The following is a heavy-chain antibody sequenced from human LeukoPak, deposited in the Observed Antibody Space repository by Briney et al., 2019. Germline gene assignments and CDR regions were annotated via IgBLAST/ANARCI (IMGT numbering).Heavy chain of an antibody. Sequence: WASVMVSCKASGYTFTDYYMHWVRQAPGQGLEWMVRIDPNSGGTYYAQKFQGRVTMTKDTSITTAYMELSRLRSDDTAIYYCARGRDGYNPHDFWGQGTLVTVSS. D-gene: IGHD5-24*01. CDR1: GYTFTDYY. CDR2: IDPNSGGT. V-gene: IGHV1-2*06. CDR3: ARGRDGYNPHDF. J-gene: IGHJ4*02.